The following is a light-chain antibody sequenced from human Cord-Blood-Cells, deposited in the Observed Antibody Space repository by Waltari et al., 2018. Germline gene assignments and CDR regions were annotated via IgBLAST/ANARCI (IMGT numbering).Light chain of an antibody. Sequence: QSALTQPASVSGSPGQSLTISCPGTSSDVWSSNLFSWYQQHPGKAPKLMIYEVSKRPSGVSNRFSGSKSGNTASLTISGLQAEDEADYYCCSYAGSSTWVFGGGTKLTVL. J-gene: IGLJ3*02. CDR3: CSYAGSSTWV. V-gene: IGLV2-23*02. CDR2: EVS. CDR1: SSDVWSSNL.